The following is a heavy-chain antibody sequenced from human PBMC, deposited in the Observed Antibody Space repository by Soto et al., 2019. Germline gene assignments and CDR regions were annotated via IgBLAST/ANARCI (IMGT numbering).Heavy chain of an antibody. D-gene: IGHD3-22*01. V-gene: IGHV3-30*18. J-gene: IGHJ4*02. Sequence: PGGSLRLSCAASGFTFSSYGMHWVRQAPGKGLEWVAVISYDGSNKYYADSVKGRFTISRDNSKNTLYLQMNSLRAGDTAVYYCGNFYDSSGYYPDYWGQGTLVTVSS. CDR3: GNFYDSSGYYPDY. CDR2: ISYDGSNK. CDR1: GFTFSSYG.